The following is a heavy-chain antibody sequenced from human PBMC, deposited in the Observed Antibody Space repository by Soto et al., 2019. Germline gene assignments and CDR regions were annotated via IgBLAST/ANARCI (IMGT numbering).Heavy chain of an antibody. V-gene: IGHV3-49*04. CDR2: IRSRAYGGTT. CDR3: TRDPYSGNYYPFDY. D-gene: IGHD1-26*01. Sequence: PVGSLRLSCTSSGFTFGDYAMSCVRHSPGKGLEWVGFIRSRAYGGTTEYAASVKGRFTISRDDSKSIAYLQMNSLKTEDTAVYYCTRDPYSGNYYPFDYWGQGTLVTVSS. J-gene: IGHJ4*02. CDR1: GFTFGDYA.